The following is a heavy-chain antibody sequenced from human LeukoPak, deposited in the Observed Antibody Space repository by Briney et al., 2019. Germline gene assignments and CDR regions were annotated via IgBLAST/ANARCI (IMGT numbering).Heavy chain of an antibody. CDR2: ISGSGGST. V-gene: IGHV3-23*01. D-gene: IGHD3-22*01. Sequence: GGSLRLSCAASGFTFSSYAMSWVRQAPGKGLEWVSAISGSGGSTYYADSVEGRFTISRDNSKNTLYLQMNSLRAEDTAVYYCAKVPSMYYYDSSGYYYEYYFDYWGQGTLVTVSS. J-gene: IGHJ4*02. CDR3: AKVPSMYYYDSSGYYYEYYFDY. CDR1: GFTFSSYA.